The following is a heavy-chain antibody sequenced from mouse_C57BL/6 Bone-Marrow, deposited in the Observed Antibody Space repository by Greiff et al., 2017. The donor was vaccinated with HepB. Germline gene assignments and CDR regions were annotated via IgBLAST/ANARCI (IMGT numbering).Heavy chain of an antibody. Sequence: VQLQQSGAELVRPGASVKLSCTASGFNIEDDYMHWVKQRPEQGLEWIGWIDPENGDTEYASKFQGKATITADPSSNTAYLQLSSLTSEDTAVYYCTTAMVTTFDYWGQGTTLTVSS. CDR1: GFNIEDDY. CDR2: IDPENGDT. D-gene: IGHD2-2*01. V-gene: IGHV14-4*01. J-gene: IGHJ2*01. CDR3: TTAMVTTFDY.